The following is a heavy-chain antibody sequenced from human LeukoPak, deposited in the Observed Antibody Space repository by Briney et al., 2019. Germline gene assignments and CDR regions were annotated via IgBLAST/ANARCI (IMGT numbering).Heavy chain of an antibody. D-gene: IGHD3-10*01. J-gene: IGHJ4*02. V-gene: IGHV4-34*01. Sequence: SETLSLTCAVYGGSFSGYYWSWIRQPPGKGLEWIGEINHSGSTNYNTSLKSRVTISVDTSKNQFSLKLSSVTAADTAVYYCALFYYGSGGLSDYWGQGTLVTVSS. CDR3: ALFYYGSGGLSDY. CDR1: GGSFSGYY. CDR2: INHSGST.